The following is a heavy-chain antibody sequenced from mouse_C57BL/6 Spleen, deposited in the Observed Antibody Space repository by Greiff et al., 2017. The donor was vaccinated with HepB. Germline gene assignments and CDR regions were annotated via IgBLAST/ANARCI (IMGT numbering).Heavy chain of an antibody. D-gene: IGHD2-5*01. J-gene: IGHJ3*01. CDR3: ARHSNYVGWFAY. Sequence: VQLKESGPGLVKPSQSLSLTCSVTGYSITSGYYWNWIRQFPGNKLEWMGYISYDGSNNYNPSLKNRISITRDTSKNQFFLKLNSVTTEDTATYYCARHSNYVGWFAYWGQGTLVTVSA. CDR2: ISYDGSN. CDR1: GYSITSGYY. V-gene: IGHV3-6*01.